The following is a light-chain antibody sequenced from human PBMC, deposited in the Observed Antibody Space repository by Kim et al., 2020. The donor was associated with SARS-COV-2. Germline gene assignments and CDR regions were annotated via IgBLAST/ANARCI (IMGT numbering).Light chain of an antibody. V-gene: IGLV1-51*01. Sequence: QSVLTQPPSLSAAPGQRVTISCSGTSSNIGSSYVSWYQQVPGTAPKLLIFDNYKRPSEIPDRFFAYTSGTSATLVITEVQTGDEADYYCGTWDSSLSAGVFGGGTQLTVL. CDR2: DNY. CDR1: SSNIGSSY. J-gene: IGLJ3*02. CDR3: GTWDSSLSAGV.